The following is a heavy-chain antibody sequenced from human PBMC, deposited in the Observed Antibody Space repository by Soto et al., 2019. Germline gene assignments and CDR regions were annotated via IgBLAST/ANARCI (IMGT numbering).Heavy chain of an antibody. CDR1: GYTFTDYG. J-gene: IGHJ6*02. D-gene: IGHD2-2*02. Sequence: ASVKVSCKASGYTFTDYGINWVRQAPGQGLEWMGWISIYNGNTNYAQNLQGRVTMTTDTSTSTAYMELRSLRSDDTAVYFCGRSPRIPAAIYYYYYGMDVWGQGTTVTVSS. CDR3: GRSPRIPAAIYYYYYGMDV. V-gene: IGHV1-18*01. CDR2: ISIYNGNT.